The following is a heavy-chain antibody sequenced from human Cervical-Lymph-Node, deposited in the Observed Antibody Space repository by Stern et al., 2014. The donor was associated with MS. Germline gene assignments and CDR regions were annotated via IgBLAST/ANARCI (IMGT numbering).Heavy chain of an antibody. CDR2: IYYSSST. Sequence: VQLVESGPGLVKPSETLSLTCTVSGGSISSGAYYWSWIRPPPGKDLEWMGYIYYSSSTYSNPSLKSRVTISVATSKNQFSLKLSSVTAADTAVYYCARAGRGPPSVDYWGQGTLVTVSS. CDR1: GGSISSGAYY. CDR3: ARAGRGPPSVDY. D-gene: IGHD3-16*01. J-gene: IGHJ4*02. V-gene: IGHV4-30-4*01.